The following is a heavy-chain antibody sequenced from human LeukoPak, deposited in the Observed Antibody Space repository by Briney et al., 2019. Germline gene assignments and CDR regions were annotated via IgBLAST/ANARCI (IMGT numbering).Heavy chain of an antibody. V-gene: IGHV1-18*01. D-gene: IGHD2-2*01. CDR1: GYTFTSYG. J-gene: IGHJ4*02. Sequence: ASVKVSCKDSGYTFTSYGISWVRQAPGQGLEWMGWISAYNGNTNYAQKLQGRVTMTTDTSTSTAYMELRSLRSDDTAVYYCARDCSSTSCYFRACDYWGQGTLVTVSS. CDR3: ARDCSSTSCYFRACDY. CDR2: ISAYNGNT.